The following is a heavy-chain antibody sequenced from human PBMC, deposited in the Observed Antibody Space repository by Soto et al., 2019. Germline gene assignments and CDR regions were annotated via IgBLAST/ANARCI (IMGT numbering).Heavy chain of an antibody. V-gene: IGHV4-31*03. CDR1: GGSISSGGYY. CDR2: IYYSGST. Sequence: SETLSLTCTVSGGSISSGGYYWSWIRQHPGKGLEWIGYIYYSGSTYYNPSLKSRVTISVDTSKNQFSLKLSSVTAADTAVYYCARGSSSSWQPFDYWGQGTLVTVSS. D-gene: IGHD6-13*01. CDR3: ARGSSSSWQPFDY. J-gene: IGHJ4*02.